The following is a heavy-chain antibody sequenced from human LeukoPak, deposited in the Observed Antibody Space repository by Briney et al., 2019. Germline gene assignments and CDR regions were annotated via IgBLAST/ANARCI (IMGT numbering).Heavy chain of an antibody. CDR1: GYTFTSYG. CDR3: ARGLKINYYDSSYWFDP. V-gene: IGHV1-18*01. CDR2: ISAYNGNT. D-gene: IGHD3-22*01. J-gene: IGHJ5*02. Sequence: WASVTVSFMASGYTFTSYGISWVRQAPGQGREWMGWISAYNGNTNYAQKLQGRVTMTTDTSTSTAYMELRSLRSDDTAVYYCARGLKINYYDSSYWFDPWGQGTLVTVSS.